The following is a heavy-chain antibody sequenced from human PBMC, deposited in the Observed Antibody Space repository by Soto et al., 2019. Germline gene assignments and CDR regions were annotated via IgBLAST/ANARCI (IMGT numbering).Heavy chain of an antibody. CDR2: IIPIFDTP. V-gene: IGHV1-69*06. CDR3: ARGRVETAMVTGFNF. D-gene: IGHD5-18*01. CDR1: GGTFSTYA. J-gene: IGHJ4*02. Sequence: QVQLVQSGAEVKKPGSSVKVSCKTSGGTFSTYAINWVRQAPGQGLECMGGIIPIFDTPHYAQKFQGRVTITAEKSTSTAFMELSSLRSEDTALYYCARGRVETAMVTGFNFWGQGTLVTVSS.